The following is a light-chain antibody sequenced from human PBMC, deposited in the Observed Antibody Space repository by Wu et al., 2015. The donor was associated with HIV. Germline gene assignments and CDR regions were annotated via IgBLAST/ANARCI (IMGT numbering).Light chain of an antibody. CDR1: QSIYTY. CDR3: QQYANSPLT. J-gene: IGKJ4*01. CDR2: DAS. V-gene: IGKV3-11*01. Sequence: EIVLTQSPATLSLSPGERATLSCRASQSIYTYLIWYQQKPGQAPRLLIYDASNRATGIPARFSGSGSGTDFTLTITSLEPEDFAVYYCQQYANSPLTFGGGTKVEIK.